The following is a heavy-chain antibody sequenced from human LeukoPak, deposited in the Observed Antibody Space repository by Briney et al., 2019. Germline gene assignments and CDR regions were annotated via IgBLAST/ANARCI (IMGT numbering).Heavy chain of an antibody. CDR2: IYSGGST. D-gene: IGHD2-2*01. CDR1: GFTVSTNY. CDR3: ARETYCSSSSCYVRTGY. V-gene: IGHV3-66*01. J-gene: IGHJ4*02. Sequence: GGSLRLSCAASGFTVSTNYMSWVRQAPGKGLEWLSVIYSGGSTYYADSVKGRFTISRDNAKNSLFLQMNSLRAEDTAVYYCARETYCSSSSCYVRTGYWGQGTLVTVSS.